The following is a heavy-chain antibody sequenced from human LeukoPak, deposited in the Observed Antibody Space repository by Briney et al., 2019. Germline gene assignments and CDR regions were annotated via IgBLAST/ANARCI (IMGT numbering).Heavy chain of an antibody. Sequence: PGRSLRLSCTASGFTFGDYAMSWVRQAPGKGLEWVGFIRSKAYGGTTEYAASVKGRFTISRDDSKSIAYLQMNSLKTEDTAAYYCTRDLSAYCSSTSCYNWFDPWGQGTLVTVSS. V-gene: IGHV3-49*04. CDR1: GFTFGDYA. CDR3: TRDLSAYCSSTSCYNWFDP. D-gene: IGHD2-2*01. J-gene: IGHJ5*02. CDR2: IRSKAYGGTT.